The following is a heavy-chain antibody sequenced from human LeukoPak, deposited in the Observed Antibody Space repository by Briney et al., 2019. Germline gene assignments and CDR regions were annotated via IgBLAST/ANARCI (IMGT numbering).Heavy chain of an antibody. J-gene: IGHJ6*02. CDR3: AREDSYYGYYYGMDV. V-gene: IGHV3-30*02. CDR1: GVTFSSYG. CDR2: IRYDGSNK. D-gene: IGHD3-10*01. Sequence: PGGSLRLSCAASGVTFSSYGMHWVRQAPGKGLEWVAFIRYDGSNKYYADSVKGRFTISRDNAKNSLYLQMNSLRAEDTAVYYCAREDSYYGYYYGMDVWGQGTTVTVSS.